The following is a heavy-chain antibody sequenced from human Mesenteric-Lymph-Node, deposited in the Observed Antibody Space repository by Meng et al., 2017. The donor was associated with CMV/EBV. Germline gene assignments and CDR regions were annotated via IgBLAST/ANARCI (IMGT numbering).Heavy chain of an antibody. CDR3: ARDWGARHELRFLEWLPYYYYGMDV. D-gene: IGHD3-3*01. Sequence: GGSLRLSCAASGFTFSSYSMNWVRQAPGKGLEWVSSISSSSSYIYYADSVKGRFTISRDNAKNSLYLQMNSLRAEDTAVYYCARDWGARHELRFLEWLPYYYYGMDVWGQGTTVTVSS. CDR2: ISSSSSYI. CDR1: GFTFSSYS. V-gene: IGHV3-21*01. J-gene: IGHJ6*02.